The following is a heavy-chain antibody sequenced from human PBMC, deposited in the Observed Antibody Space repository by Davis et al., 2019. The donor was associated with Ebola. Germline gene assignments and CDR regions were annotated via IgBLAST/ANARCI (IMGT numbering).Heavy chain of an antibody. CDR1: GFTFDAYA. CDR3: AKCSSGVYYYGMDV. Sequence: RSPFPPPGFTFDAYARHGSGQPPGKGWEWAPGISWNSGSIGYADSVKGGFTISRDNAKNSLYLQLNSLRAEDQALYYCAKCSSGVYYYGMDVWGQGTTVTVSS. V-gene: IGHV3-9*01. CDR2: ISWNSGSI. J-gene: IGHJ6*02. D-gene: IGHD6-6*01.